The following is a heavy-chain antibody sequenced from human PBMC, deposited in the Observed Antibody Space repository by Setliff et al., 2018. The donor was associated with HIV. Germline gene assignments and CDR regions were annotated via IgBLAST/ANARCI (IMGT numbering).Heavy chain of an antibody. D-gene: IGHD4-17*01. CDR2: INTNSGSP. Sequence: ASVKVSCKASGYTFINYAMNWVRQAPGQGLEWMGWINTNSGSPTYAQAFTGRFVFSVDTSVTTAYLQISSLKAEDTAIYYCARALYGDYGGDVNWMDPWGQGTRVTVSS. CDR1: GYTFINYA. V-gene: IGHV7-4-1*02. CDR3: ARALYGDYGGDVNWMDP. J-gene: IGHJ5*02.